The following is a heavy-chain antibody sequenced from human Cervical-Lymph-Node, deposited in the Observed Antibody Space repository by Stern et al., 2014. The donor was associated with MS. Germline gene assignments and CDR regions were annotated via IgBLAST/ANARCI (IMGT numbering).Heavy chain of an antibody. CDR2: IKRDGSEK. D-gene: IGHD2/OR15-2a*01. J-gene: IGHJ3*01. CDR3: ARDQGRDFCNNIRCHLGAFDV. Sequence: EVQLVESGGGLVQPGGSLRLSCAASGFTFSSSWMTWVRQAPGKGLEWVASIKRDGSEKYYVDSVKGRFSISRDNTKNSVYLQMNSLRAGDTAVYHWARDQGRDFCNNIRCHLGAFDVGGQGTRVTASS. V-gene: IGHV3-7*03. CDR1: GFTFSSSW.